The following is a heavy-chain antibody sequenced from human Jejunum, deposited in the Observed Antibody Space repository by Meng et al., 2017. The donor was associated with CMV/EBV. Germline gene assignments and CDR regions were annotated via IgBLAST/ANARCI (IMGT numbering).Heavy chain of an antibody. J-gene: IGHJ6*02. CDR1: GLTVSANF. CDR3: ARPHSASYSYALDV. Sequence: SGLTVSANFMSWVRQAPGKGLEWVSIVYTSGNTYIADSVKGRFTISTDNSKNTLHLQMSSLRAEDTAIYFCARPHSASYSYALDVWGQGTTVTVSS. V-gene: IGHV3-53*01. CDR2: VYTSGNT. D-gene: IGHD5-18*01.